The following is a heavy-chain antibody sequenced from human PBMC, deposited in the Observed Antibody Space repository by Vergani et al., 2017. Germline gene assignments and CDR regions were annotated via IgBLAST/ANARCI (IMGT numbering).Heavy chain of an antibody. CDR1: GGTFNNYA. J-gene: IGHJ3*02. CDR3: ARPTVLRYFDVFDI. CDR2: IIPVFGTA. Sequence: QVQLVQSGAEVRKPGSSVKVSCKASGGTFNNYAISWVRQAPGQGLEWMGGIIPVFGTANYAQKFQGRVTFTADESTGTAYMELTSLRFEDTAVYYCARPTVLRYFDVFDIWGQGTMVTVSS. V-gene: IGHV1-69*12. D-gene: IGHD3-9*01.